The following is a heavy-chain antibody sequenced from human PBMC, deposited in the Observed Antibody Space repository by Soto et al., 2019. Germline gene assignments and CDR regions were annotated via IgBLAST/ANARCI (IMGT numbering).Heavy chain of an antibody. CDR1: GGTFSSYT. Sequence: QVQLVQSGAEVKKPGSSVKVSCKASGGTFSSYTISWVRQAPGQGLEWMGRIIPILGIANYVQKFQGRVTITADKYTSTAYMELSSLRSEDTAVYYCARDSELSSGYYYYYGMDVWGQGTTVTVSS. D-gene: IGHD6-19*01. J-gene: IGHJ6*02. CDR3: ARDSELSSGYYYYYGMDV. CDR2: IIPILGIA. V-gene: IGHV1-69*08.